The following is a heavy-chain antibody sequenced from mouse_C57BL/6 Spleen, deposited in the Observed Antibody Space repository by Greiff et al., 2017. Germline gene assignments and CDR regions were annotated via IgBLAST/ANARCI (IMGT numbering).Heavy chain of an antibody. D-gene: IGHD1-1*01. CDR1: GYTFTSYW. CDR3: ARPPTDWYFDV. J-gene: IGHJ1*03. V-gene: IGHV1-61*01. Sequence: QVQLQQPGAELVRPGSSVKLSCKASGYTFTSYWMDWVKQRPGQGLEWIGNIYPSDSETHYNQKFKDKATLTVDKSSSTAYMQLSSLTSEDSAVYYCARPPTDWYFDVWGTGTTVTVSS. CDR2: IYPSDSET.